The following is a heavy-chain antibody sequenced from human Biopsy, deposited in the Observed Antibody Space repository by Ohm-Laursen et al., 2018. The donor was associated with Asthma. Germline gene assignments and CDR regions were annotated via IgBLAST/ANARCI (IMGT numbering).Heavy chain of an antibody. CDR2: IMTVFGTT. CDR1: GGTFSNFA. D-gene: IGHD6-19*01. J-gene: IGHJ6*02. Sequence: SVEVSCKAPGGTFSNFAISWVRQAPGQGLEWLGGIMTVFGTTNYAQKFQGRVTITADESTSTAYMEATSLRSEDTAIYYCARCQVGYSSGWSLLLKKIYYSGMDVWGQGTAVTVSS. V-gene: IGHV1-69*13. CDR3: ARCQVGYSSGWSLLLKKIYYSGMDV.